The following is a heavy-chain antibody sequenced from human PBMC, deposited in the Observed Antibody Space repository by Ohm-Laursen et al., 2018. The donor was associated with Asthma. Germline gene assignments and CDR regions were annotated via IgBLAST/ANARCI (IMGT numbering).Heavy chain of an antibody. CDR1: GGSVSGYY. J-gene: IGHJ5*02. CDR3: ARLDWALSVFDL. D-gene: IGHD3-9*01. V-gene: IGHV4-59*02. Sequence: PGTLSLTCTVSGGSVSGYYWSWIRQPPGRGLEWIAYMHSSGGANYNPSLQSRVTLSVDTSNNRVSLRLSFVTAADTALYFCARLDWALSVFDLWGQGALVTVAS. CDR2: MHSSGGA.